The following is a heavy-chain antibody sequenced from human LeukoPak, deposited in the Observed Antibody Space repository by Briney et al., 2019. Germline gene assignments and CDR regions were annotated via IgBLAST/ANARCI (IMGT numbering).Heavy chain of an antibody. CDR3: AKDLLRFGELLWRGGVDY. J-gene: IGHJ4*02. CDR1: GFTFSSYS. CDR2: ISSSSSYI. D-gene: IGHD3-10*01. Sequence: GGSLRLSCAASGFTFSSYSMNWVRQAPGKGLEWVSSISSSSSYIYYADSVKGRFTISRDNAKNTLYLQMNSLRAEDTAVYYCAKDLLRFGELLWRGGVDYWGQGTLVTVSS. V-gene: IGHV3-21*01.